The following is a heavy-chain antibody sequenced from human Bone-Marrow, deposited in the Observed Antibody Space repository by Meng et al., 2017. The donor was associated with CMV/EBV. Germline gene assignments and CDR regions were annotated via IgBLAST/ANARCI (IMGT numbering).Heavy chain of an antibody. Sequence: ASVKVCKASGYTFTGYYIHWVRQAPRQGLEWMGWVNPNSGGTNYAQKFQGRVTMTRDTSISTAYMELNRLTSDDTAVYYCARVSRGRGDYWGQGTLVTVSS. CDR2: VNPNSGGT. V-gene: IGHV1-2*02. CDR3: ARVSRGRGDY. J-gene: IGHJ4*02. CDR1: GYTFTGYY. D-gene: IGHD3-10*01.